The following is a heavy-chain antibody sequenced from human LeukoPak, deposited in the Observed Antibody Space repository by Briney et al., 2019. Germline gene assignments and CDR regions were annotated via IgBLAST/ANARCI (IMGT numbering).Heavy chain of an antibody. CDR3: ARDGSRGSFYFDY. CDR2: IYTSGST. Sequence: PSQTLFLTCTVSGGSISSGSYYWSWIRQPAGKGLEWIGRIYTSGSTNYNPSLKSRVTISVDTSKNQSSLKLSSVTAADTAVYYCARDGSRGSFYFDYWGQGTLVTVSS. V-gene: IGHV4-61*02. J-gene: IGHJ4*02. D-gene: IGHD3-10*01. CDR1: GGSISSGSYY.